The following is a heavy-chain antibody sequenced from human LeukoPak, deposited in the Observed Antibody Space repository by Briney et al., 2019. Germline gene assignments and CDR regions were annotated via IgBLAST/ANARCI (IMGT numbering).Heavy chain of an antibody. CDR1: GFMFNNYW. Sequence: PGGSLRLSCVVSGFMFNNYWMSWVRQAPGKGLEWVATIRQDGSDKYFLDSVRGRFTISRDDAENSLYLQMNSLRAEDTAVYYCARGKGFGRSSFDYWGQRTLVTVSS. D-gene: IGHD3-10*01. CDR2: IRQDGSDK. V-gene: IGHV3-7*01. CDR3: ARGKGFGRSSFDY. J-gene: IGHJ4*02.